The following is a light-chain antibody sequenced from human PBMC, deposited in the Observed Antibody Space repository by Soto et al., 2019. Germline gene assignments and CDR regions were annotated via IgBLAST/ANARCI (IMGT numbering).Light chain of an antibody. CDR1: SSDVGGDNY. CDR2: EVS. CDR3: SSYAGSNNFV. V-gene: IGLV2-8*01. J-gene: IGLJ1*01. Sequence: QSVLTQPPSASGSPGQSVTISCTGTSSDVGGDNYVSWYQQHPGKAPKLMIYEVSKRPSGVPDRFSGSKSGNTASLTVSGLQAEDEADYYCSSYAGSNNFVFGSWTKLTVL.